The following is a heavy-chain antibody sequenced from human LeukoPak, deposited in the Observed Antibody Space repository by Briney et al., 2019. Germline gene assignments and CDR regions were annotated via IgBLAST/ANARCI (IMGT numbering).Heavy chain of an antibody. V-gene: IGHV3-30-3*01. CDR2: ISYDGSNK. D-gene: IGHD3-10*01. J-gene: IGHJ6*03. CDR3: ARGSYYGSGYYYYYMDV. Sequence: SGGSLRLSCAASRFTFSSYAMHWVRQAPGKGLEGVALISYDGSNKYYADSVKGRFTISRDNSKNTLYLQMNSLRAEDTAVYYCARGSYYGSGYYYYYMDVWGKGTTVTVSS. CDR1: RFTFSSYA.